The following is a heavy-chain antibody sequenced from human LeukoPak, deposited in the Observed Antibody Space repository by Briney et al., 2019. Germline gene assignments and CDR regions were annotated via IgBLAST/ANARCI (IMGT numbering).Heavy chain of an antibody. CDR3: ERGSSTSCLDY. CDR1: GFTVSSSY. V-gene: IGHV3-66*01. Sequence: PGGSLRLACAASGFTVSSSYISWVRQPPGKGLEWVSFIYSGGSTYYEDPVKGRFTISRDNSKNTLYLQMNSLGAEDTAVYYCERGSSTSCLDYWGQGTLVTVSS. CDR2: IYSGGST. J-gene: IGHJ4*02. D-gene: IGHD2-2*01.